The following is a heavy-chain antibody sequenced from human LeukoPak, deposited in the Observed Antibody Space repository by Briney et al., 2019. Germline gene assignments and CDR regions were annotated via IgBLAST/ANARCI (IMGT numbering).Heavy chain of an antibody. CDR3: ARGSHCSSTSCYYYYYYMDV. J-gene: IGHJ6*03. CDR1: GFTFSGYW. Sequence: GGSLRLSCAASGFTFSGYWMHWVRQAPGKGLVWVTRINSDGSSTSYADSVKGRFTISRDNAKNTLYLQMNSLRAEDTAVYYCARGSHCSSTSCYYYYYYMDVWGKGTTVTVSS. D-gene: IGHD2-2*01. V-gene: IGHV3-74*01. CDR2: INSDGSST.